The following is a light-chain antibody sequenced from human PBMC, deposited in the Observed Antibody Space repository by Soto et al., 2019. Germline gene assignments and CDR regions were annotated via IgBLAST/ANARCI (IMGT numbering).Light chain of an antibody. Sequence: QPVLTQSPSASASLGASVKLTCTLSSGHSNYAIAWHQQQPEKGPRYLMKVTSDGSHRKGDGIPDRFSGSSSGAQRYLTISSLQSEDEADYYCQTWGTGIRVFGTGTKLTVL. J-gene: IGLJ1*01. CDR3: QTWGTGIRV. V-gene: IGLV4-69*01. CDR1: SGHSNYA. CDR2: VTSDGSH.